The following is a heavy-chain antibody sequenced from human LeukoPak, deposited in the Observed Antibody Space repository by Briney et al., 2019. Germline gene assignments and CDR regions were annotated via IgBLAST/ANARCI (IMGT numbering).Heavy chain of an antibody. Sequence: SQTLSLTCAISGDSVSSNSAAWNWIRQSPSRGLEWLGRTYFRSKWYNDYAVSVKGRITINPDTSNNQFSLQLNSVTPEDTAVYYCAREGRDGYIFDYWGQGTLVTVSS. CDR3: AREGRDGYIFDY. CDR1: GDSVSSNSAA. J-gene: IGHJ4*02. CDR2: TYFRSKWYN. D-gene: IGHD5-24*01. V-gene: IGHV6-1*01.